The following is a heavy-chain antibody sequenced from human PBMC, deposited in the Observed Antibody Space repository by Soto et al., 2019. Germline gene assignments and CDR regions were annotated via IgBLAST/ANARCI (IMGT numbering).Heavy chain of an antibody. CDR3: AIDPKRLTPGYFGVDV. CDR2: ISSSSFTL. Sequence: GGSLRLSCAASGFTVSSNYMSWVRQAPGKGLEWVSSISSSSFTLYYADSVKGRFSISRDNAKNSLYLQMNSLRDEDTAVYYCAIDPKRLTPGYFGVDVWGQGTTLTVS. CDR1: GFTVSSNY. D-gene: IGHD3-3*01. V-gene: IGHV3-48*02. J-gene: IGHJ6*02.